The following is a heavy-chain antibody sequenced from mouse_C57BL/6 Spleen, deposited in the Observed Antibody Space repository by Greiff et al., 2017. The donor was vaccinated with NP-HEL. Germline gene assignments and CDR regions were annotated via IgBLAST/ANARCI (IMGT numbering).Heavy chain of an antibody. J-gene: IGHJ2*01. CDR2: IYPGDGDT. CDR1: GYAFSSSW. D-gene: IGHD1-1*01. V-gene: IGHV1-82*01. CDR3: ASCYYGSSPYYFDY. Sequence: VKLMESGPELVKPGASVKISCKASGYAFSSSWMNWVKQRPGKGLEWIGRIYPGDGDTNYNGKFKGKATLTADKSSSTAYMQLSSLTSEDSAVYFCASCYYGSSPYYFDYWGQGTTLTVSS.